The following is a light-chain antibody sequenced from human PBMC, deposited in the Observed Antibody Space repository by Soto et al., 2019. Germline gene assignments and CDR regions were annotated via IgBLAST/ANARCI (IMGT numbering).Light chain of an antibody. Sequence: EILLSQSPGTLSLSPGERATLSCRASQTVTSSYLAWYQQKPGKAPRLLIYSASSRDTGVPARFSGSGSATDFTLTISRVEPEDFAVYYCQQYGSSRNTFGQGTKVDIK. CDR1: QTVTSSY. V-gene: IGKV3-20*01. CDR3: QQYGSSRNT. CDR2: SAS. J-gene: IGKJ2*01.